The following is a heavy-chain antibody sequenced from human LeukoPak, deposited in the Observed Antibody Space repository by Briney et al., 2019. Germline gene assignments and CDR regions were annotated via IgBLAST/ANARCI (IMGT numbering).Heavy chain of an antibody. CDR1: GGSISSSSYY. Sequence: SETLSLTCTVSGGSISSSSYYWGWIRQPPGKGLEWIGSIYYSGSTYYNPSLKSRVTISVDTSKNQFSLKLSSVTAADTAVYYCARYSSSWYANNWFDPWGQGTLVTVSS. CDR3: ARYSSSWYANNWFDP. D-gene: IGHD6-13*01. CDR2: IYYSGST. V-gene: IGHV4-39*07. J-gene: IGHJ5*02.